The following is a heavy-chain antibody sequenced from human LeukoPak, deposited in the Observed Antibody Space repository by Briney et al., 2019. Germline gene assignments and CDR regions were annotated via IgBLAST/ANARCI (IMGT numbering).Heavy chain of an antibody. D-gene: IGHD4/OR15-4a*01. CDR1: GFTFSNYG. Sequence: GGSLRLSCAASGFTFSNYGMNWVRQAPGKGLDWVSSISSDSRYILYADSLKGRFTISRDNAKNSLYLQMNSLRAEDTALYYCARGPNGAFDIWGQGTMVTVSS. J-gene: IGHJ3*02. CDR2: ISSDSRYI. V-gene: IGHV3-21*01. CDR3: ARGPNGAFDI.